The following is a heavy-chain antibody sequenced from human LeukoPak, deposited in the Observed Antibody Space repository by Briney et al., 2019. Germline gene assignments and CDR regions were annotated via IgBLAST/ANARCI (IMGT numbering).Heavy chain of an antibody. CDR2: INPSGGST. D-gene: IGHD6-19*01. J-gene: IGHJ5*02. CDR1: GYTFTSYY. V-gene: IGHV1-46*01. CDR3: ARDRTAVASGHNFFGP. Sequence: ASVKVSCKASGYTFTSYYMHWVRQAPGQGLEWMGIINPSGGSTSYAQKFQGRVTMTRDTSTSTVYMELSSLRSEDTAVYYCARDRTAVASGHNFFGPWGQGTLVTAAS.